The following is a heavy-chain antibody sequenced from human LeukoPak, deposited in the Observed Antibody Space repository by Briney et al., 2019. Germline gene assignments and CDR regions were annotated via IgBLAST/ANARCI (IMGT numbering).Heavy chain of an antibody. J-gene: IGHJ4*02. CDR1: GFTFSSYS. V-gene: IGHV3-21*01. CDR3: ARAGETYNWNPVNFDF. Sequence: PGGSLRLSCAASGFTFSSYSLIWVRQAPGKGLEWVSSISSDSSYFYYADSVRGRFTISRNNAKKSLYLQVNSLRAEDTAVYYCARAGETYNWNPVNFDFWGQGTLVTVSS. CDR2: ISSDSSYF. D-gene: IGHD1-20*01.